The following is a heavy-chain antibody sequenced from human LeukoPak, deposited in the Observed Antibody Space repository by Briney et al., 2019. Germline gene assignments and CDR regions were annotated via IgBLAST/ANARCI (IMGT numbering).Heavy chain of an antibody. CDR3: AKGDDFWSGYTPPDY. V-gene: IGHV3-23*01. CDR2: IGGSGVDT. CDR1: GFTFSSYA. Sequence: GGFLRLSCTASGFTFSSYAMSWVRQAPGKGLEWVSTIGGSGVDTHYADSVKGRFTISRDNSKNTVYLQMNSLRAEDTAVYYCAKGDDFWSGYTPPDYWGQGTLVTVSS. J-gene: IGHJ4*02. D-gene: IGHD3-3*01.